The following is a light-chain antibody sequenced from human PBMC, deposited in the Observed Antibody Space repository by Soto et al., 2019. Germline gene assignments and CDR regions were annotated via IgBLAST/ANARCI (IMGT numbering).Light chain of an antibody. CDR3: QQTDSTSIT. J-gene: IGKJ5*01. V-gene: IGKV1-39*01. CDR1: QPISKN. Sequence: DLQMTQSPSSLSASVGDRVTITCRASQPISKNLNWYQQRPGKPPNLLIYASSSRQRGVPPRFSGGGSGTEFHLTSASLQPVDFAAYYCQQTDSTSITFGQGTGLEIK. CDR2: ASS.